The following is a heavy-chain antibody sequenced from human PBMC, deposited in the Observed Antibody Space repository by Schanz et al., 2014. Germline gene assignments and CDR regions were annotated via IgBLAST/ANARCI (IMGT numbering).Heavy chain of an antibody. D-gene: IGHD5-12*01. CDR1: GFTFSSYA. J-gene: IGHJ4*02. V-gene: IGHV3-23*04. Sequence: EVQLVESGGGLVQPGGSLRLSCAASGFTFSSYAMTWVRQAPGKGLEWVSAINTGVNTYYADSVRGRFTMSRDNAENTLFLQMNSLRAEDTAVYYCARKVVATIGGYYDNWGQGTLVIVSS. CDR2: INTGVNT. CDR3: ARKVVATIGGYYDN.